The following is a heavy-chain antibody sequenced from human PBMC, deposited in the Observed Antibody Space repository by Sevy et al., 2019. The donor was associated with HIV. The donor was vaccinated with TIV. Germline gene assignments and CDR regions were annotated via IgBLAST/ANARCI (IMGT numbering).Heavy chain of an antibody. J-gene: IGHJ6*02. CDR2: IASYRNDE. D-gene: IGHD6-19*01. V-gene: IGHV3-30*04. Sequence: GGSLRLSCAASGFTFSNYVMHWVRQAPRKGLEWVTFIASYRNDEDYADSVKGRFTISRDNSKNTLYLQMNSLRPEDTAVYYCARSVLAVAGSYGMDVWGQGTTVTVSS. CDR3: ARSVLAVAGSYGMDV. CDR1: GFTFSNYV.